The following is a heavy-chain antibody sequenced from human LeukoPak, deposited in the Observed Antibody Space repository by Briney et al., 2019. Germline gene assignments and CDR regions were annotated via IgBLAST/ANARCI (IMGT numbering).Heavy chain of an antibody. CDR2: IKQDGSEK. D-gene: IGHD2-2*01. Sequence: GGSLRLSCTASGFTFTTYWMSWVRQPPGKGLEWVANIKQDGSEKYYVDSVKGRFTISRDNAKNSLYLQMNSLRVEDTALYYCVREGAYCSSTSCYGLRAFDIWGQGTMVTVSS. V-gene: IGHV3-7*01. J-gene: IGHJ3*02. CDR1: GFTFTTYW. CDR3: VREGAYCSSTSCYGLRAFDI.